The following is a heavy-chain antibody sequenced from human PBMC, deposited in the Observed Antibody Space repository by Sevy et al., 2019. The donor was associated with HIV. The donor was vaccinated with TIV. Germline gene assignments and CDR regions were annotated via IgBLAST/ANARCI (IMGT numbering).Heavy chain of an antibody. J-gene: IGHJ6*02. CDR2: ISYDGSNK. CDR1: GFTFSSYG. D-gene: IGHD2-21*02. Sequence: GESLKISCAASGFTFSSYGMHWVRQAPGKGLEWVAVISYDGSNKYYADSVKGRFTISRDNSKNTLYLQMNSLRAEDTAVYYCAKDGGDNPRLYYYYYGMDVWGQGTTVTVSS. V-gene: IGHV3-30*18. CDR3: AKDGGDNPRLYYYYYGMDV.